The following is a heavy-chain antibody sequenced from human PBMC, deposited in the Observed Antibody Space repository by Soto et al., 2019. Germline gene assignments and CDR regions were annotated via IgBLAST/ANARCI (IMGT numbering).Heavy chain of an antibody. V-gene: IGHV1-46*01. CDR1: GYTFTSYY. CDR2: MNPSGGST. CDR3: ARVGEYSSPAGGMDV. J-gene: IGHJ6*01. Sequence: GASVKVSCKASGYTFTSYYMHWVRQAPGLGLEWMGIMNPSGGSTSYAQKFQGRVTMSRDTSARTVYMELSSLRSEDTAVYYGARVGEYSSPAGGMDVWRQGITVTVSA. D-gene: IGHD6-6*01.